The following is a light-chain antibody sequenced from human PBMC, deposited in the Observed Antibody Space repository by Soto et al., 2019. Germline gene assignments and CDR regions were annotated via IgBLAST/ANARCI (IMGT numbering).Light chain of an antibody. Sequence: EIVMSQSPATLSVSPGERATLSCRASQSVSSSLAWYQQKPGQAPRLLIYGASTRATGIPARFSGSGSGTEFTLTISSLQSEDFAVYYCQQYIYWPRTFGQGTKLEIK. CDR3: QQYIYWPRT. CDR1: QSVSSS. J-gene: IGKJ2*01. CDR2: GAS. V-gene: IGKV3-15*01.